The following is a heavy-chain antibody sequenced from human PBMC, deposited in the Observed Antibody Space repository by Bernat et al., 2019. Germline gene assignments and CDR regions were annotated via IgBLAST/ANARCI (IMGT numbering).Heavy chain of an antibody. V-gene: IGHV4-59*01. CDR2: IYNRGST. J-gene: IGHJ4*02. CDR3: ARGYCTSSSCSFLY. Sequence: QVQLQESGPGLVKPSETLSLICNVSGGSISSYYWSWIRQPPGKGLEWIGYIYNRGSTDYNPSLKSRVTISVDTSRNQFSLKLNSVTAADMAVYYCARGYCTSSSCSFLYWGQGTLVIVSS. CDR1: GGSISSYY. D-gene: IGHD2-2*01.